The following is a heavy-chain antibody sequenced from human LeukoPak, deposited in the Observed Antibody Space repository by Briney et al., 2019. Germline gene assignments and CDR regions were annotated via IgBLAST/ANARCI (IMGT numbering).Heavy chain of an antibody. D-gene: IGHD5-12*01. CDR1: GYTFTGYY. CDR2: INPNSGGT. V-gene: IGHV1-2*02. CDR3: ARDCLPSGYDLYYYYYGMDV. J-gene: IGHJ6*02. Sequence: ASVKVSCKASGYTFTGYYMHWVRQAPGQGLEWMGWINPNSGGTNYAQKFQGRVTMTRDTSISTAYMELSRLRSDDTAVYYCARDCLPSGYDLYYYYYGMDVWGQGTTVTVSS.